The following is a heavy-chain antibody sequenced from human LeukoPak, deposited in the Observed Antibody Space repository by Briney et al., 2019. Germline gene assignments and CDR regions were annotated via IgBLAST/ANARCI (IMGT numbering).Heavy chain of an antibody. J-gene: IGHJ3*02. CDR1: GGSFSGYY. CDR3: ARDVDTPMVDAFDI. Sequence: ASETLSLTCAVYGGSFSGYYWSWIRQPPGKGLEWIGEINHSGSTNYNPSPKSRVTISVDTSKNQFSLKLSSVTAADTAVYYCARDVDTPMVDAFDIWGQGTMVTVSS. V-gene: IGHV4-34*01. CDR2: INHSGST. D-gene: IGHD5-18*01.